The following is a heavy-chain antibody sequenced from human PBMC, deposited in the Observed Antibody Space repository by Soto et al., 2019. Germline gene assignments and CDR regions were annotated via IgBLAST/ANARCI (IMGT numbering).Heavy chain of an antibody. V-gene: IGHV3-30-3*01. D-gene: IGHD2-21*02. J-gene: IGHJ4*02. CDR2: ISYDGSNK. CDR1: GFTFSSYA. Sequence: SLRLSCAASGFTFSSYAMHWVRQAPGKGLEWVAVISYDGSNKYYADSVKGRFTISRDNSKNTLYLQMNSLRAEDTAVYYCARVTAIPGYFDYWGQGTLVTVSS. CDR3: ARVTAIPGYFDY.